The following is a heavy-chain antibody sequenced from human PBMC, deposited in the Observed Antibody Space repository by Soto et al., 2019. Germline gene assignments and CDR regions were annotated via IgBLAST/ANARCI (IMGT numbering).Heavy chain of an antibody. CDR3: ARGIYSSSWYPPDY. V-gene: IGHV1-69*01. CDR2: IIPIFGTA. CDR1: GGTFSSYA. J-gene: IGHJ4*02. Sequence: QVQLVQSGAEVKKPGSSVKVSCKASGGTFSSYAISWVRQAPGQGLEWMGGIIPIFGTANYAQKFQGRVTITADESTSTAYMGLSSLRSEDTAVYYCARGIYSSSWYPPDYWGQGTLVTVSS. D-gene: IGHD6-13*01.